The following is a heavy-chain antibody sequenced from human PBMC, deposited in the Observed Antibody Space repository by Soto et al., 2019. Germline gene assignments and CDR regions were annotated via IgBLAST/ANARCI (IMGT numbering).Heavy chain of an antibody. D-gene: IGHD6-19*01. CDR2: IYQNRSP. CDR3: GRWLGTSYGMDV. CDR1: GGSISSTNW. Sequence: QVQLQESVPGLVESSWTMSLTCAVSGGSISSTNWWSWFRQSPWKGLEWIGEIYQNRSPDYNTSLKSRVTISVDKSQNHCSLKLTSVTAADTAVYFCGRWLGTSYGMDVWGQGTAVNVSS. V-gene: IGHV4-4*02. J-gene: IGHJ6*02.